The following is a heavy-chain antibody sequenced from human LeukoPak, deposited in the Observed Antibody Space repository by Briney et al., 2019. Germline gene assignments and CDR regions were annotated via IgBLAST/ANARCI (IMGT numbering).Heavy chain of an antibody. Sequence: GRALILSCAASGFTFSSYGMHWVRQAPGKGLEGVAVIWYDGSNKYYADSVKGRFTISRDNSKNTLYLQMNSLRAEDTAVYYCARDRVIFGVVNTYYFDYWGQGTLVTVSS. CDR3: ARDRVIFGVVNTYYFDY. D-gene: IGHD3-3*01. CDR2: IWYDGSNK. V-gene: IGHV3-33*01. J-gene: IGHJ4*02. CDR1: GFTFSSYG.